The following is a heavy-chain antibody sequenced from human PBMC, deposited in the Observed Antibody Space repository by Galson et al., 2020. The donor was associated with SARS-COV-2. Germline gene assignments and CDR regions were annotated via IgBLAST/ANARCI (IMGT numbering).Heavy chain of an antibody. CDR1: GFTFDDYA. J-gene: IGHJ4*02. CDR2: ISWNSGSI. CDR3: AKDIFGSSSPY. Sequence: GGSLRLSFAASGFTFDDYAMHWVRQAPGKGLEWVSGISWNSGSIGYADSVKGRFTISRDNAKNSLYLQMNSLRAEDTALYYCAKDIFGSSSPYWGQGTLVTVSS. V-gene: IGHV3-9*01. D-gene: IGHD6-6*01.